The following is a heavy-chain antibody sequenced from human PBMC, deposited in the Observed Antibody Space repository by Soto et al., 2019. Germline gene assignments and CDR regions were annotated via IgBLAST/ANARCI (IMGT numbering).Heavy chain of an antibody. J-gene: IGHJ6*02. CDR1: GFTFSSYS. CDR2: ISSSSSYI. D-gene: IGHD6-13*01. CDR3: AREKRWTTADGGMDV. Sequence: EVQLVESGGGLVKPGGSLRLSCAASGFTFSSYSMNWVRQAPGKGLEWVSSISSSSSYIYYADSVKGRFTISRDNAKNSLYLQMNSLRAEDTAVYYCAREKRWTTADGGMDVWGQGTTVTVSS. V-gene: IGHV3-21*01.